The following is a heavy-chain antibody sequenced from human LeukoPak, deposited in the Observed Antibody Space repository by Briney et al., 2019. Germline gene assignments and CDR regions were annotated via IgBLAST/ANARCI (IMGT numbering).Heavy chain of an antibody. V-gene: IGHV4-39*07. CDR3: ARRYYYNLGSFPFDF. J-gene: IGHJ4*02. CDR1: GGSISSSSYY. Sequence: SETLSLTCTVSGGSISSSSYYWGWIRQPPGKGLEWIGEIHNSGTTNYNPSLNSRVTISEDMSKNQFYLNLSSVTAADTAVYYCARRYYYNLGSFPFDFWGQGTLVTVSS. CDR2: IHNSGTT. D-gene: IGHD3-10*01.